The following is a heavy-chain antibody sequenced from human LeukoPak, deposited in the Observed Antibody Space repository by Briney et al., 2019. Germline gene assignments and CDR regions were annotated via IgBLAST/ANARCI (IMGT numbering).Heavy chain of an antibody. J-gene: IGHJ6*03. Sequence: SETLSLTCTVSGGSISSYYWSWIRQPPGKGLEWIGYIYYSGSTNYNPSLKSRVTISVDTSKNQFSLKLSSVTAADTAVYYCARRAAVPAAATPGNYYMDVWGKGTTVTVSS. V-gene: IGHV4-59*08. CDR2: IYYSGST. CDR3: ARRAAVPAAATPGNYYMDV. D-gene: IGHD2-2*01. CDR1: GGSISSYY.